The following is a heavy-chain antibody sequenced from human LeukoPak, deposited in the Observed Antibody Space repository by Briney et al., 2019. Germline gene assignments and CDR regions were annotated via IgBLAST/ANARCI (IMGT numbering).Heavy chain of an antibody. V-gene: IGHV3-23*01. CDR3: AKDRTYYYDSSGSHFDY. Sequence: PGGSLRLSCAASGFTFSSYAMSWVRQAPGKGLEWVSAISGSGGSTYYADSVKGRFTISRDNSKSTLYLQMNSLRAEDTAVYYCAKDRTYYYDSSGSHFDYWGQGTLVTVSS. CDR1: GFTFSSYA. CDR2: ISGSGGST. J-gene: IGHJ4*02. D-gene: IGHD3-22*01.